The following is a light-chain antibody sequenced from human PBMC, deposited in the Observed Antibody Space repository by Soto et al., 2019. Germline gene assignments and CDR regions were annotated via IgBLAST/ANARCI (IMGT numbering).Light chain of an antibody. CDR1: SSNIGTNA. V-gene: IGLV1-44*01. CDR3: AAWDDSLNGYV. CDR2: NNN. J-gene: IGLJ1*01. Sequence: QPVLTQPPSASGTPRQRVTISCSGGSSNIGTNAVNWYQQLPGTAPKLLIYNNNQRPSGVPDRFSGSKSGTSASLAISGLQSEDEADYYCAAWDDSLNGYVFGTGTKLTVL.